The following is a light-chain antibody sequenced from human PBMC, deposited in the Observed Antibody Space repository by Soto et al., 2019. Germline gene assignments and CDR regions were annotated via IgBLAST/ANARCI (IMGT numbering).Light chain of an antibody. CDR3: QQYNDWPPIT. J-gene: IGKJ5*01. CDR2: HAS. Sequence: EVVLTQSPVILSVSPGESATLSCRASESVTRNLAWYQHIPGQAPRLLVFHASVRATGIPARFSGSGSETEFSLTISNLQSEDFAVYFCQQYNDWPPITFGQGTRLEI. V-gene: IGKV3-15*01. CDR1: ESVTRN.